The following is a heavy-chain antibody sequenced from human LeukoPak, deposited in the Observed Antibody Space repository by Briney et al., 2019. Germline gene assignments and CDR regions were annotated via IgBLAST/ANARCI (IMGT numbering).Heavy chain of an antibody. Sequence: ASVKVSCKASGYTFTSYYMHWVRQAPGQGLEWMGIINPSGGSTSYAQKFQGRVTMTRDTSTSTVYMELSSLRSEDTAVYYCAREAQGSSGWIYYYYYGMDVWGQGTTVTVSS. J-gene: IGHJ6*02. CDR1: GYTFTSYY. V-gene: IGHV1-46*01. D-gene: IGHD6-19*01. CDR2: INPSGGST. CDR3: AREAQGSSGWIYYYYYGMDV.